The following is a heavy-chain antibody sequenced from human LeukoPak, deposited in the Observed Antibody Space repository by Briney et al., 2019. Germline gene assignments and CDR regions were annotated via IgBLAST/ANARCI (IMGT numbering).Heavy chain of an antibody. J-gene: IGHJ6*03. CDR1: GGSISSYY. CDR2: IYYSGST. D-gene: IGHD2-8*01. Sequence: SETLSLTCTVSGGSISSYYWSWIRQPPGKGLEWIGYIYYSGSTNYNPSLKSRVTISVDTSKNQFSLKLTSMTAADTAVYFCARARVSQIPGNYYYYIDVWGKGTTVTVSS. CDR3: ARARVSQIPGNYYYYIDV. V-gene: IGHV4-59*01.